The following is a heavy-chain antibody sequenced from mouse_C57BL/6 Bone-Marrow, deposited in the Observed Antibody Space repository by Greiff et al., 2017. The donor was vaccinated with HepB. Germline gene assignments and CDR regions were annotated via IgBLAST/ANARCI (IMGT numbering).Heavy chain of an antibody. V-gene: IGHV1-64*01. J-gene: IGHJ2*01. Sequence: QVQLKQPGAELVKPGASVKLSCKASGYTFTSYWMHWVKQRPGQGLEWIGMIHPNSGSTNYNEKFKSKATLTVDKSSSTAYMQLSSLTSEDSAVYYCARSDWRMTTGYWGQGTTLTGSS. CDR2: IHPNSGST. CDR1: GYTFTSYW. D-gene: IGHD1-1*01. CDR3: ARSDWRMTTGY.